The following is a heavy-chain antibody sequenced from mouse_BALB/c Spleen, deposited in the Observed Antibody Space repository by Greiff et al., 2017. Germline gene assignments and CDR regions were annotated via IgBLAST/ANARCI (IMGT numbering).Heavy chain of an antibody. Sequence: EVQLVESGGGLVKPGGSLKLSCAASGFTFSDYYMYWVRQTPEKRLEWVATISDGGSYTYYPDSVKGRFTISRDNAENNLYLQMSSLKSEDTAMYYCAIHYYGYDWYFDVWGAGTTVTVSS. D-gene: IGHD1-2*01. CDR2: ISDGGSYT. V-gene: IGHV5-4*02. J-gene: IGHJ1*01. CDR1: GFTFSDYY. CDR3: AIHYYGYDWYFDV.